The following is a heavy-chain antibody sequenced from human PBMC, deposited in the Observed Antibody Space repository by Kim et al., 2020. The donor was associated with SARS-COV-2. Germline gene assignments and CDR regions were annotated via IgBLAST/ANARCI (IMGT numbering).Heavy chain of an antibody. D-gene: IGHD1-26*01. V-gene: IGHV1-46*01. Sequence: ASVKVSCKASGYTFTSYYMHWVRQAPGQGLEWMGIINPSGGSTSYAQKFQGRVTMTRDTSTSTVYMELSSLRSEDTAVYYCARGLGIVGATTRSLGYWGQGTLVTVSS. CDR1: GYTFTSYY. J-gene: IGHJ4*02. CDR3: ARGLGIVGATTRSLGY. CDR2: INPSGGST.